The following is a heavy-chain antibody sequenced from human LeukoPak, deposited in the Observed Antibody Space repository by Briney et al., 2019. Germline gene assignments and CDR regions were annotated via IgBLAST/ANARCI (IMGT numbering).Heavy chain of an antibody. D-gene: IGHD3-22*01. CDR1: GDSITSYY. CDR3: ARGRARTRGCYDSSGYCISGLGY. Sequence: PSETLSLTCTVSGDSITSYYWSWMRQPPGKGLEWIGYFSYSGSTNYNPSLKSRVTISVDTSKNQFSLKLSSVTAADTAVYYCARGRARTRGCYDSSGYCISGLGYWGQGTLVTISS. CDR2: FSYSGST. V-gene: IGHV4-59*12. J-gene: IGHJ4*02.